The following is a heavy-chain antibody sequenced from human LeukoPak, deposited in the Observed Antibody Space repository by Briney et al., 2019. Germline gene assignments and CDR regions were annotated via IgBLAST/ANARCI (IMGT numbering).Heavy chain of an antibody. J-gene: IGHJ4*02. CDR2: IDWDDDK. Sequence: SGPTLVNPTQTLTLTCTFSGFSLSTSGMCVSWIRQPPGKALEWLAVIDWDDDKYYSTSLKTRLTISKDTSKNHVVLTMTNMDPVDTATYYCARMVYHDILTGYFFDYWGQGTLVTVSS. V-gene: IGHV2-70*01. D-gene: IGHD3-9*01. CDR1: GFSLSTSGMC. CDR3: ARMVYHDILTGYFFDY.